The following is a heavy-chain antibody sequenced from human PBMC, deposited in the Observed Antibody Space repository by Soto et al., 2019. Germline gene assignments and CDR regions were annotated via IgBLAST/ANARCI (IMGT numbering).Heavy chain of an antibody. CDR1: GVSVSSYY. CDR3: ARDSYYDFWSGYYYSYYGMEV. J-gene: IGHJ6*02. V-gene: IGHV4-4*07. CDR2: IYTSGST. Sequence: SETLSLTCTVSGVSVSSYYWSWIRQPTGKGLEWIGRIYTSGSTNYNPSLKSRVTMSVDTSKNQFSLKLSSVTAADTAVYYCARDSYYDFWSGYYYSYYGMEVWGQGTMVTVSS. D-gene: IGHD3-3*01.